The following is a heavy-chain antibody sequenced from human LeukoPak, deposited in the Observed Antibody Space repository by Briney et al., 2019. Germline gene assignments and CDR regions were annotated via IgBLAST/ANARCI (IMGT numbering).Heavy chain of an antibody. Sequence: SETLTLTCAVYGGSFSGYYWSWIRQPPGKGLEWIGEINHSGSTNYNPSLESRVTISVDTSKNQFSLKLSSVTAVDTAVYYCARSYRYSSSWYRGKYYFDYWGQGTLVTVSS. CDR1: GGSFSGYY. J-gene: IGHJ4*02. CDR3: ARSYRYSSSWYRGKYYFDY. D-gene: IGHD6-13*01. CDR2: INHSGST. V-gene: IGHV4-34*01.